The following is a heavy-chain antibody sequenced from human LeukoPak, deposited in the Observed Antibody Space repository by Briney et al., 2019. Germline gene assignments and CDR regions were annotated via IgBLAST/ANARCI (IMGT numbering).Heavy chain of an antibody. D-gene: IGHD3-10*01. Sequence: GGSLRLSCAASGFTLSSYWMSWVRQAPGKGLEWVANIKEDGSEKYYVDSVKGRFTISRDNAQNSVYLHMNSPTAEDTALYYCARDWVAGVPFDAFDIWGQGTMVSVSS. CDR1: GFTLSSYW. V-gene: IGHV3-7*03. CDR2: IKEDGSEK. J-gene: IGHJ3*02. CDR3: ARDWVAGVPFDAFDI.